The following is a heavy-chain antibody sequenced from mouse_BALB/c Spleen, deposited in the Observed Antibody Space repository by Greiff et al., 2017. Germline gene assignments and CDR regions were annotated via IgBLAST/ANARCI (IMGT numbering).Heavy chain of an antibody. CDR3: ARDRGTY. CDR1: GFSLTSYG. Sequence: VQGVESGPGLVAPSQSLSITCTVSGFSLTSYGVHWVRQPPGKGLEWLGVIWAGGSTNYNSALMSRLSISKDNSKSQVFLKMNSLQTDDTAMYYCARDRGTYWGQGTLVTVSA. D-gene: IGHD3-1*01. V-gene: IGHV2-9*02. CDR2: IWAGGST. J-gene: IGHJ3*01.